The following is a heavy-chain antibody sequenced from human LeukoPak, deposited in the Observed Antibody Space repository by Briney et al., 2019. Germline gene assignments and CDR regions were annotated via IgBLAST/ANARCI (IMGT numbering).Heavy chain of an antibody. J-gene: IGHJ6*03. Sequence: SVKVSCKAFGGTFSSYAISWVRQAPGQGLEWMGGIIPILGTANYAQKFQGRVTITADESTSTAYMELSSLRSEDTAVYYCARAQDMVRGVTSVYYYYYMDAWGKGTTVTVSS. V-gene: IGHV1-69*13. D-gene: IGHD3-10*01. CDR1: GGTFSSYA. CDR3: ARAQDMVRGVTSVYYYYYMDA. CDR2: IIPILGTA.